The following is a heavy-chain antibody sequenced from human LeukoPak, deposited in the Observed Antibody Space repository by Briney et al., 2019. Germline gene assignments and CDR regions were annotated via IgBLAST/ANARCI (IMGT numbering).Heavy chain of an antibody. V-gene: IGHV1-69*05. D-gene: IGHD3-10*01. J-gene: IGHJ4*02. Sequence: SVKVSCKASGGTFSSYAISWVRQAPGQGLEWMGRIIPIFGTANYAQKFQGRVTITTDESTSTAYMELSSLRSEDTAVYYCASFTMVRGGPFDYWGQGTLVTVSS. CDR3: ASFTMVRGGPFDY. CDR1: GGTFSSYA. CDR2: IIPIFGTA.